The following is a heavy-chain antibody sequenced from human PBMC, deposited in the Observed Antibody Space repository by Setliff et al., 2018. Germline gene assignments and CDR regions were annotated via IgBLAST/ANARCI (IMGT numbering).Heavy chain of an antibody. J-gene: IGHJ4*02. Sequence: PSETLSLTCTVSGGSISRNSYYWGWIRQPPGKGLEWIGSIYSSGSTYNNPSLKSRVAISADTSKNQFSLKLNSVTAADTAVYYCARHADQFWGGDFDYWGQGTLVTVSS. CDR3: ARHADQFWGGDFDY. V-gene: IGHV4-39*01. CDR2: IYSSGST. CDR1: GGSISRNSYY. D-gene: IGHD3-16*01.